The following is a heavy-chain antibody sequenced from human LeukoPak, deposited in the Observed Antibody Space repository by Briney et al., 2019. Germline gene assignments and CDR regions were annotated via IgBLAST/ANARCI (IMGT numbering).Heavy chain of an antibody. CDR3: ARAPGGIAVAGTGDY. J-gene: IGHJ4*02. CDR1: GFTFSSYW. Sequence: GGSLRLSCAASGFTFSSYWMHWVRQAPGKGLVWVSRINSDGSSTSYADSVKGRFTISRDNAKNTLYLQMNSLRAEDTAVYYCARAPGGIAVAGTGDYWGQGTLVTVSS. D-gene: IGHD6-19*01. V-gene: IGHV3-74*01. CDR2: INSDGSST.